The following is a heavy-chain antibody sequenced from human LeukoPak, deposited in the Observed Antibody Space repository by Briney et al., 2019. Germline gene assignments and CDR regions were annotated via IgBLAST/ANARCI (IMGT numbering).Heavy chain of an antibody. D-gene: IGHD2-15*01. CDR3: SEGSADPPYDY. V-gene: IGHV4-38-2*02. CDR2: IYPSGST. J-gene: IGHJ4*02. CDR1: GYFISSGYY. Sequence: SETLSLTCTVSGYFISSGYYWGWIRQPPGKGLEWIGTIYPSGSTDYNPSLKSRVTISLDTSKNQFSLKLSSVTAADTAVYYCSEGSADPPYDYWGQGTLVTVSS.